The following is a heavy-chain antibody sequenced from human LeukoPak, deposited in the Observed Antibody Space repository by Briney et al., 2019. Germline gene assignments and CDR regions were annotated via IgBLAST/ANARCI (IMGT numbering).Heavy chain of an antibody. CDR1: GFTFSSYA. V-gene: IGHV3-23*01. CDR3: AKRGQYYYDSSGYYYQD. CDR2: SGSGGDT. D-gene: IGHD3-22*01. Sequence: GGSLRLSCAASGFTFSSYAMNWVRQAPGKGLEWVSISGSGGDTYYADSVKGRFTISRDNSRNTLYLQMNSLRAEDTGVYHCAKRGQYYYDSSGYYYQDWGQGTLVIVSS. J-gene: IGHJ4*02.